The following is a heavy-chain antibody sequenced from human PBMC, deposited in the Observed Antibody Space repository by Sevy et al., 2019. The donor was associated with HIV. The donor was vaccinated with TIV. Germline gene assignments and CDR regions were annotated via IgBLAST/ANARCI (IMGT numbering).Heavy chain of an antibody. V-gene: IGHV3-33*01. CDR3: AREDIRVAGIGYYFHS. Sequence: GGSLRLSCAASGFSISGYGMHWVRQAPGKGLEWVAVIWYDGTNKEYADSVKGRFTISRDNSKNTLYLRMNSLRAEDTAEYYCAREDIRVAGIGYYFHSWGQGTLVTVSS. CDR1: GFSISGYG. CDR2: IWYDGTNK. D-gene: IGHD6-19*01. J-gene: IGHJ4*02.